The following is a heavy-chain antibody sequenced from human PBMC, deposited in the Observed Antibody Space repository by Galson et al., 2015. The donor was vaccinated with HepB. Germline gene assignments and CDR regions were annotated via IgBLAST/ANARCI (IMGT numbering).Heavy chain of an antibody. D-gene: IGHD3-3*01. CDR3: AKDQGWTIFGWFDP. J-gene: IGHJ5*02. CDR2: ISGSGGST. Sequence: SLRLSCAASGFTFSSYAMSWVRQAPGKGLEWVSAISGSGGSTYYADSVKGRFTISRGNSKNTLYLQMNSLRAEDTAVYYCAKDQGWTIFGWFDPWGQGTLVTVSS. CDR1: GFTFSSYA. V-gene: IGHV3-23*01.